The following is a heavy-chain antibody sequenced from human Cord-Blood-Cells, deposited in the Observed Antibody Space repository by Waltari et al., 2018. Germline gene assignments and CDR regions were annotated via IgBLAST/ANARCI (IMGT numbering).Heavy chain of an antibody. CDR3: ASFPYCSSTSCYDY. CDR1: GGSFSGYY. CDR2: INHSGST. J-gene: IGHJ4*02. D-gene: IGHD2-2*01. Sequence: QVQLQQWGAGLLKPSETLSLTCAVYGGSFSGYYWSWIRPPPGKGLAWIGAINHSGSTNYNPSLKSRVTISVDTSKNQFSLKLSSVTAADTAVYYCASFPYCSSTSCYDYWGQGTLVTVSS. V-gene: IGHV4-34*01.